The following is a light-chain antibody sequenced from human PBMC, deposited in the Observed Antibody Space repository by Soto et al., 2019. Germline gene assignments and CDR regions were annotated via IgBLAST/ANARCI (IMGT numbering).Light chain of an antibody. V-gene: IGLV2-14*03. CDR1: SSDVGGAYNY. CDR3: SAYSTGSTPVL. Sequence: QSVLTQPASVSGSPGQSITISCTGTSSDVGGAYNYVSWYQHHPDKAPKLIISDVNNRPSGVSDRFSGSKSGNTASLTISGLQAEDEADYYCSAYSTGSTPVLFGGGTKLTVL. CDR2: DVN. J-gene: IGLJ2*01.